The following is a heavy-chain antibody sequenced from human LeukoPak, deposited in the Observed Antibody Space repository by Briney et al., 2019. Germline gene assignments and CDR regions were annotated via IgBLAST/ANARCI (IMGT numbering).Heavy chain of an antibody. Sequence: GGSLRLSCAASGFTFSNYWMYWVRQAPGKGLVWVSLIVNDGSTTTYVDSVKGRFTISRDNAKSTLFLQMNSLRAEDTAVYYCAKDRIVGATSSAFDIWGQGTMVTVSS. V-gene: IGHV3-74*01. D-gene: IGHD1-26*01. J-gene: IGHJ3*02. CDR3: AKDRIVGATSSAFDI. CDR2: IVNDGSTT. CDR1: GFTFSNYW.